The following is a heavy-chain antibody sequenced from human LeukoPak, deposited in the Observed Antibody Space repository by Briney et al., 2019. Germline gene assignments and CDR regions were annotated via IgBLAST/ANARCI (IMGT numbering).Heavy chain of an antibody. CDR3: ATEPYGDYPFDY. CDR2: INHSGST. Sequence: SETLSLTCAVYGGSFSGYYWSWIRQPPGKGLEWIGEINHSGSTNYNPSLKSRVTISVDTSKNQFSLKLSSVTAADTAVYYCATEPYGDYPFDYWGQGTLVTVSS. D-gene: IGHD4-17*01. V-gene: IGHV4-34*01. J-gene: IGHJ4*02. CDR1: GGSFSGYY.